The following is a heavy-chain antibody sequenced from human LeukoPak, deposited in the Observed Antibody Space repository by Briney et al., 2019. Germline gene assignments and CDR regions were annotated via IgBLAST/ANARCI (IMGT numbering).Heavy chain of an antibody. CDR2: ISYDGVNK. CDR3: VRSTSITSYLNF. J-gene: IGHJ4*02. V-gene: IGHV3-30*04. D-gene: IGHD2-21*01. Sequence: GGSLRLSCAASGFTFSSYAFHWVRQAPGRGLESVAVISYDGVNKFYSDSVKGRFTISRDDAENTVFLQMNGLRAEDTAVYSCVRSTSITSYLNFWGQGTLVTVSS. CDR1: GFTFSSYA.